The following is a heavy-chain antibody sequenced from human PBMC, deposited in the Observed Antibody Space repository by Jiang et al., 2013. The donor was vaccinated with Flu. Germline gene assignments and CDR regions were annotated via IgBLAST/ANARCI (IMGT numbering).Heavy chain of an antibody. CDR2: INTGNGDT. CDR1: GYTFTTYS. J-gene: IGHJ4*02. V-gene: IGHV1-3*04. CDR3: ARLESSIIVSLGDY. Sequence: CKASGYTFTTYSVHWVRQAPGQSLEWMGWINTGNGDTKNSQKFQGRVTITRDTAASTAYMELGSLRSEDTAVYYCARLESSIIVSLGDYWGQGTLVTVSS. D-gene: IGHD2-21*01.